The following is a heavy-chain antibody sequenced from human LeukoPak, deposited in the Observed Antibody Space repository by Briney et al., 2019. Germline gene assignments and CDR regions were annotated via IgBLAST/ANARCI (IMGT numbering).Heavy chain of an antibody. D-gene: IGHD3-22*01. J-gene: IGHJ4*02. CDR3: AKDWGEDFDTSGPDY. Sequence: GGSLRLSCAASGFIFSNYGMHWVRQAPDKGLEWVAVIYYDGRSKYYTDSVKGRFTISRDGSKNTLYLQMNSLRAEDTAVYYCAKDWGEDFDTSGPDYWGQGTLVAVSS. CDR2: IYYDGRSK. V-gene: IGHV3-30*18. CDR1: GFIFSNYG.